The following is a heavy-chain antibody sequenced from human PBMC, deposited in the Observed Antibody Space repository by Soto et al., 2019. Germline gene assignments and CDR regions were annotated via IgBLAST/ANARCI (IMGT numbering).Heavy chain of an antibody. D-gene: IGHD6-13*01. Sequence: GPGVKNPGASLNISCKTSGYTFFGYDMSWVRQAPGQGLEWMGWISGYSGDTQYAQKFKGRVTLTRDISTSTVYMELRSLTSDDVATYYCARHRGPTTAENWFDPWGQGTLVIVSS. J-gene: IGHJ5*02. V-gene: IGHV1-18*03. CDR2: ISGYSGDT. CDR1: GYTFFGYD. CDR3: ARHRGPTTAENWFDP.